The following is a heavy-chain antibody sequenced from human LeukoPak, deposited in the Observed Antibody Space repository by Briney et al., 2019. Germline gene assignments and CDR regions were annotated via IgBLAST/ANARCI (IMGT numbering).Heavy chain of an antibody. CDR1: GGTFSSYA. CDR3: ARDVVGATDLDY. Sequence: ASVKVSCKASGGTFSSYAISWVRQAPGQGLEWMGWISAYNGNTNYAQKLQGRVTMTTDTSTSTAYMELRSLRSDDTAVYYCARDVVGATDLDYWGQGTLVTVSS. J-gene: IGHJ4*02. CDR2: ISAYNGNT. D-gene: IGHD1-26*01. V-gene: IGHV1-18*01.